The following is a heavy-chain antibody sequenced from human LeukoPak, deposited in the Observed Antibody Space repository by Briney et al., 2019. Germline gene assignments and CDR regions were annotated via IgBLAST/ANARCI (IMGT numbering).Heavy chain of an antibody. CDR3: ARDVGGLQNY. V-gene: IGHV3-48*03. CDR1: GFTFSSYE. D-gene: IGHD3-16*01. Sequence: PGGSLRLSCAASGFTFSSYEMNWVRQAPGKGLEWVSYISSSGSTIYYADSVKDRFTISRDNAKNSLYLQMNSLRAEDTAVYYCARDVGGLQNYWGQGTLVTVSS. CDR2: ISSSGSTI. J-gene: IGHJ4*02.